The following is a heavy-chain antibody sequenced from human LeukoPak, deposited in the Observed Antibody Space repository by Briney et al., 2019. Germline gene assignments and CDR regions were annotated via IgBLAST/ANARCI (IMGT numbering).Heavy chain of an antibody. CDR2: IYYTGST. CDR1: GDSISNYY. V-gene: IGHV4-59*01. J-gene: IGHJ6*02. CDR3: ARDNWNYGSSMDV. Sequence: SETLSLTCTVSGDSISNYYWSWIRQPPGKGLEWIGYIYYTGSTNYNPSLKSRVTISVDTSKKQFSLRLSSVTAADTAVYYCARDNWNYGSSMDVWGQGTTVTVSS. D-gene: IGHD1-7*01.